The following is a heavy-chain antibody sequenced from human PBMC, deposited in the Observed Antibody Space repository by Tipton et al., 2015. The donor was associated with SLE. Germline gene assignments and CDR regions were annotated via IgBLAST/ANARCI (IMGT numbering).Heavy chain of an antibody. CDR3: ARGRLGDSQHHFDY. V-gene: IGHV4-61*01. CDR2: IYYSGST. D-gene: IGHD1-26*01. J-gene: IGHJ4*02. Sequence: LSLTCTVSGGSVSSGSYYWSWIRQPPGKGLEWIGYIYYSGSTNYNPSLKSRVTISVDTSKNQFSLKVSSVTAADTAVYYCARGRLGDSQHHFDYWGQGTLVTVSS. CDR1: GGSVSSGSYY.